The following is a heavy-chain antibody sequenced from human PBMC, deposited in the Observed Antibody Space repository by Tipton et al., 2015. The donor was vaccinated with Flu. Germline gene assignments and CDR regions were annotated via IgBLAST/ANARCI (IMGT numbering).Heavy chain of an antibody. CDR3: ASHPYLNYAYYYGMDV. V-gene: IGHV4-4*02. CDR1: GGSISSSNW. CDR2: IYHSGST. D-gene: IGHD1-7*01. Sequence: TLSLTCAVSGGSISSSNWWSWVRQPPGKGLEWIGEIYHSGSTNYNPSLKSRVNISVDKSKDQFSLKLSSVTAADTAVYYCASHPYLNYAYYYGMDVWVKGTTVTVSS. J-gene: IGHJ6*04.